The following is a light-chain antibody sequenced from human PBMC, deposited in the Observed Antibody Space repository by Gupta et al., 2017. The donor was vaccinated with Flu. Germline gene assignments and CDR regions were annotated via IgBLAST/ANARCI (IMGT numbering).Light chain of an antibody. Sequence: SYALTQPPSVSVSPGQTASITCSGDKLGNKDVCWYQQKPGQSPILVIYEDKKRPSGIPERFSGSNSGATATLTISGTQAVDEADYYCQTWDISTYVFGTGTKVTVL. CDR1: KLGNKD. CDR3: QTWDISTYV. V-gene: IGLV3-1*01. CDR2: EDK. J-gene: IGLJ1*01.